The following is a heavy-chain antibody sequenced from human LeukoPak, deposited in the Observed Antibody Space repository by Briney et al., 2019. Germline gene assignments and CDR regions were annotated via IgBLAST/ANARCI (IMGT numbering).Heavy chain of an antibody. CDR3: ARARYCSGGSCPNWFDP. V-gene: IGHV4-4*07. CDR1: GGSISSYY. D-gene: IGHD2-15*01. J-gene: IGHJ5*02. Sequence: SETLSLTCTVSGGSISSYYWSWIRQPAGKGLEWIGRIYTSGSTNYNPSLKSRVTMSVDTSKNQFALKLSSVTAADTAVYCCARARYCSGGSCPNWFDPWGQGTLVTVSS. CDR2: IYTSGST.